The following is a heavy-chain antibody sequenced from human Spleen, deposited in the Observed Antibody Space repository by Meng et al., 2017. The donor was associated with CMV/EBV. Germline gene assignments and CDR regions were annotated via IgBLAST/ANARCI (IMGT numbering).Heavy chain of an antibody. V-gene: IGHV4-39*07. Sequence: SETLSLTCTVSGGSISSSSYYWGWIRQPPGKGLEWTGSIYYSGSTYYNPSLKSRVTISVDTSKNQFSLKLSSVTAADTAVYYCARIIVVVRAFDYWGQGTLVTVSS. J-gene: IGHJ4*02. CDR1: GGSISSSSYY. CDR3: ARIIVVVRAFDY. D-gene: IGHD3-22*01. CDR2: IYYSGST.